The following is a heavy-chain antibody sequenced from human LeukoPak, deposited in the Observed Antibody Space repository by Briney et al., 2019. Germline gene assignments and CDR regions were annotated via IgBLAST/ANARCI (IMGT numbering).Heavy chain of an antibody. V-gene: IGHV1-18*01. CDR2: ISAYNGNT. CDR3: ARGTYYDSRGYSGVRLFDY. D-gene: IGHD3-22*01. CDR1: AYTFTSYG. Sequence: ASVKVSCKASAYTFTSYGISWVRQAPGQGLEWMGWISAYNGNTNYAQKFQGRVTMTTDTSTSTAYMELRSLRSDDTAVYYCARGTYYDSRGYSGVRLFDYWGQGTLVTVSS. J-gene: IGHJ4*02.